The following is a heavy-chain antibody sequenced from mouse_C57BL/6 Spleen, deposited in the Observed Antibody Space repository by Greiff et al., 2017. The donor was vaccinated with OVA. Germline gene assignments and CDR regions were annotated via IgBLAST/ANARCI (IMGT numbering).Heavy chain of an antibody. CDR1: GYTFTDYY. V-gene: IGHV1-26*01. J-gene: IGHJ2*01. D-gene: IGHD1-1*01. CDR2: INPNNGGT. CDR3: ARRGHYYGSSPYFDY. Sequence: VQLQQSGPELVKPGASVKISCKASGYTFTDYYMNWVKQSHGKSLEWIGDINPNNGGTSYNQKFKGKATLTVDKSSSTAYMELRSLTSEDSAVYYCARRGHYYGSSPYFDYWGQGTTLTVSS.